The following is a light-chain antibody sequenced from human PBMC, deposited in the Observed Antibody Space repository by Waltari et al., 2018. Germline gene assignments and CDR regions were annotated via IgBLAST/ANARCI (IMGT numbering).Light chain of an antibody. V-gene: IGKV3-20*01. CDR3: QQYGVSPLT. CDR1: QSVATIS. CDR2: DAS. J-gene: IGKJ4*01. Sequence: EIVLTQSPGTLSLSPGEGATLSCRASQSVATISLAWYQQKVGQAPRLGIYDASTRATGIPDRFSGSVSGTDFTLTISRLEPEDFAVYYCQQYGVSPLTFGGGTKVEVK.